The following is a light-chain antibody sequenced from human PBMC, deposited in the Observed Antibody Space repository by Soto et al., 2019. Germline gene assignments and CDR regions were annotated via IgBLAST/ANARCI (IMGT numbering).Light chain of an antibody. V-gene: IGKV1-5*01. J-gene: IGKJ1*01. Sequence: DIQMTQSPPTLSASVGDRVTITCRASQSIRHYLAWYQQMPGKAPKLLIYGASTLQSGVPSRFSGSGSGTEFPLTISSLQPDDFGTYFCQHHNSYYQTFGQGTKVEIK. CDR2: GAS. CDR3: QHHNSYYQT. CDR1: QSIRHY.